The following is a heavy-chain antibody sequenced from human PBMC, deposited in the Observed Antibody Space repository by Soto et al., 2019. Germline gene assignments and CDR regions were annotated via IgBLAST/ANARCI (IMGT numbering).Heavy chain of an antibody. Sequence: GESLSLSYSASGFTFGSYALSCVRQAAGKGLEWVSGISGSGGSTYYADSVKGRFTISRDNSKNTLYLQVNSLRAEDAAVYYLANAIYRSHWG. V-gene: IGHV3-23*01. D-gene: IGHD6-19*01. CDR3: ANAIYRSH. CDR1: GFTFGSYA. CDR2: ISGSGGST. J-gene: IGHJ1*01.